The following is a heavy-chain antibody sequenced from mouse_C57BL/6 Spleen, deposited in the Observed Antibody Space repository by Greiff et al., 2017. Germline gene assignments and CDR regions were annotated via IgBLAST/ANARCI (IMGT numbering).Heavy chain of an antibody. V-gene: IGHV1-54*01. D-gene: IGHD4-1*01. Sequence: VQLQQSGAELVRPGTSVKVSCKASGYAFTNYLIEWVKQRPGQGLEWIGVINPGSGGTNYNEKFKGKATLTADKSSSTAYMQLSSLTSEDSAVYFCAGEGAGTGFDYWGQGTTLTVSS. CDR3: AGEGAGTGFDY. J-gene: IGHJ2*01. CDR1: GYAFTNYL. CDR2: INPGSGGT.